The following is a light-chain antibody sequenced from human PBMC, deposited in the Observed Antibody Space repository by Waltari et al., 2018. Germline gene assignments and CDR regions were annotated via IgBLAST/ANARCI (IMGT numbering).Light chain of an antibody. Sequence: IVMPQAPATLSVSPGERATTSCRASQIVSSILAWYPLKPGQAPRLLIYGASPRATGIPARFSGSGSGTEFTLTISSLQSEDFAVYYCQQYNNWPRTFGQGTTVEIK. CDR3: QQYNNWPRT. V-gene: IGKV3-15*01. J-gene: IGKJ1*01. CDR2: GAS. CDR1: QIVSSI.